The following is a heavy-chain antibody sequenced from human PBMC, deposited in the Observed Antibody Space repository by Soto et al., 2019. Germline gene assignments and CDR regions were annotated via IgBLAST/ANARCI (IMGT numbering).Heavy chain of an antibody. CDR1: GYTFTSYY. J-gene: IGHJ3*02. CDR2: INASDGNT. V-gene: IGHV1-46*01. CDR3: ARGAPGSYYAFDI. Sequence: ASVNVSCKAAGYTFTSYYRRWGRKAPGQGLEWMGIINASDGNTSYAQKLQGRVTMTTDTSTSTDYMELRSLRSDDTAVYYCARGAPGSYYAFDIWGQGTMVTVSS. D-gene: IGHD3-10*01.